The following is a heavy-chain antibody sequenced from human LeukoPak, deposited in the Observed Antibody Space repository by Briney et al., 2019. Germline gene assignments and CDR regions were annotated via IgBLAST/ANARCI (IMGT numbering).Heavy chain of an antibody. V-gene: IGHV4-59*08. Sequence: RPSETLSLTCTVSGGSISSYYWSWIRQPPGKGLEWIGYNYYSGSTNYNPSLKSRVTISVDTSKNQFSLKLSSATAADTAVYYCAKLAENWFDPWGQGTLVTVSS. CDR2: NYYSGST. J-gene: IGHJ5*02. CDR1: GGSISSYY. CDR3: AKLAENWFDP.